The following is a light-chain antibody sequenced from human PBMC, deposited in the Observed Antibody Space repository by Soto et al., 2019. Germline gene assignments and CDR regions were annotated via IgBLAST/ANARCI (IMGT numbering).Light chain of an antibody. CDR1: SSNIGTQT. CDR2: SNT. Sequence: QSVLTQPPSASGTPGQRVTISCSGSSSNIGTQTVNWYQQLPGTAPKLLIYSNTQRPSGVAARFSGSKSGTSASLAISGLQSEDEAAYYGAAWDVSLNGVLFGGGTKLTVL. CDR3: AAWDVSLNGVL. V-gene: IGLV1-44*01. J-gene: IGLJ2*01.